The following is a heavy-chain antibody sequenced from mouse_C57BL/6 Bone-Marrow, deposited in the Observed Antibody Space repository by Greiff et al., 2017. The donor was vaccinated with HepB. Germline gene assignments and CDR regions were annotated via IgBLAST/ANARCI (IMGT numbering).Heavy chain of an antibody. J-gene: IGHJ1*03. CDR1: GYTFTSYW. D-gene: IGHD1-1*01. CDR3: AYYYGSPFDV. Sequence: VQLQQPGAELVMPGASVKLSCKASGYTFTSYWMHWVKQRPGQGLEWIGEIDPSDSYTNYNQKFKGKSTLTVDKSSSTAYMQLSSLTSEDSAVYYCAYYYGSPFDVWGTGTTVTVSS. V-gene: IGHV1-69*01. CDR2: IDPSDSYT.